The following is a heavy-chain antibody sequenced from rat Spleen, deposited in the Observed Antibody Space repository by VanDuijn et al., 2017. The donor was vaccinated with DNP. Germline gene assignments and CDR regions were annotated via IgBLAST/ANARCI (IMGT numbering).Heavy chain of an antibody. CDR3: ARLYDD. J-gene: IGHJ2*01. CDR1: GFTFSDYY. V-gene: IGHV5-22*01. CDR2: ISSDGFTT. Sequence: EVQLVESGGDLVQSGRSLKLLCAASGFTFSDYYMAWIRQAPTEGLEWVAYISSDGFTTYYGDSVKGRFTISRDNAISTLYLQMNSLRSEDMATYYCARLYDDWGQGVMVTVSS. D-gene: IGHD1-2*01.